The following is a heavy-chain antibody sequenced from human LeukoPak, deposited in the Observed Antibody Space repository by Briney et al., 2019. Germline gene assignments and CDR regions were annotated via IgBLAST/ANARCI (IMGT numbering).Heavy chain of an antibody. V-gene: IGHV4-39*01. D-gene: IGHD4-11*01. Sequence: SETLSLTCTVSGGSISSSSYYWGWIRQPPGKGLEWIGSIYYSGSTYYNPSLKSRVTISVDTSKNQFSLKLSSVTAADTAVYHCARRNIKGYYYYYMDVWGKGTTVTVSS. CDR1: GGSISSSSYY. CDR3: ARRNIKGYYYYYMDV. CDR2: IYYSGST. J-gene: IGHJ6*03.